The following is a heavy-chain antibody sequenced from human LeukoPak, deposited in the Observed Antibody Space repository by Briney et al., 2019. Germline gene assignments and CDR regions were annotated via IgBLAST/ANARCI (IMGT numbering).Heavy chain of an antibody. CDR3: ARHVRIGSWRDAFDI. CDR1: GYSFTSYW. D-gene: IGHD2-15*01. J-gene: IGHJ3*02. V-gene: IGHV5-51*01. CDR2: IYPGDPDT. Sequence: GESLKISCKGSGYSFTSYWIGWVRQMPGKGLEWMGIIYPGDPDTRYSPSFQGQVTISADKSISTAYLQWSSLKASDTAMYYCARHVRIGSWRDAFDIWGQGTMVTVSS.